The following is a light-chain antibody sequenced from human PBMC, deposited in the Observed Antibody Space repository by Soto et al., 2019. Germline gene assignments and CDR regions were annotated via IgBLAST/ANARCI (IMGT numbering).Light chain of an antibody. CDR2: DAS. J-gene: IGKJ2*01. CDR1: QSISSW. V-gene: IGKV1-5*01. CDR3: QQYNSYSNT. Sequence: DIPMTQSPSTLSASVGDRVSITCRASQSISSWLAWYQQKPGKAPKLLIYDASSLESGVPSRFSGSGSGTEFTLTISSLQPDDFATYCCQQYNSYSNTFGQGTKLEIK.